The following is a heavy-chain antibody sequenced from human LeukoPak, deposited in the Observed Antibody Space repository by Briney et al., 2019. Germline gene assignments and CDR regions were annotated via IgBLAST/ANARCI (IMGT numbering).Heavy chain of an antibody. CDR3: ARHGSYCFDS. CDR2: IYHSGGA. CDR1: GGSLSISY. Sequence: SETLFLTCGVSGGSLSISYWSWIRQPPGKGLEWIGQIYHSGGANYNPSLRSRVTISIDTSKNQLSLRLSSVTAADTAVYYCARHGSYCFDSWGQGTLVTVSS. V-gene: IGHV4-34*01. D-gene: IGHD3-10*01. J-gene: IGHJ4*02.